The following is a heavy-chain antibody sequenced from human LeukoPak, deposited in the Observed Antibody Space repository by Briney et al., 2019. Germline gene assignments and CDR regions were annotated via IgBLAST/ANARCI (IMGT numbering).Heavy chain of an antibody. J-gene: IGHJ5*02. Sequence: SETLSLTCAVYGGSFSGYYWSRIRQPPGKGLEWIGEINHSGSTNYNPSLKSRVTISVDTSKNQFSLKLSYVTSADTAVYYCARGLAAAGTPPAYNWFDPWGQGTLVTVSS. V-gene: IGHV4-34*01. CDR1: GGSFSGYY. CDR2: INHSGST. CDR3: ARGLAAAGTPPAYNWFDP. D-gene: IGHD6-13*01.